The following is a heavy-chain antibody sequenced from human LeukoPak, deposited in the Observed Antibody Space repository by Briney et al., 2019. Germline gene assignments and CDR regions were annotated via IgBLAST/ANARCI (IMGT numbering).Heavy chain of an antibody. V-gene: IGHV4-61*01. CDR2: IYYSGST. D-gene: IGHD2-21*02. CDR1: GGSVSSGSYY. CDR3: ARDYAYCGGDCYFYFDY. Sequence: SETLSLTCTVSGGSVSSGSYYWSWIRQPPGKGLEWIGYIYYSGSTNYNPSLKSRVTISVNTSKNQFSLKLSSVTAADTAVYYCARDYAYCGGDCYFYFDYWGQGTLVTVSS. J-gene: IGHJ4*02.